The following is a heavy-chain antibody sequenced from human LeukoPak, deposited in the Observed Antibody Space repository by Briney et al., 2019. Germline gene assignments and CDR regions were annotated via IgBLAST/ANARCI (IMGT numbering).Heavy chain of an antibody. D-gene: IGHD6-6*01. CDR2: IYYSGST. CDR3: ARASIGYVERYYYMDV. V-gene: IGHV4-39*07. CDR1: GGSISSSSYY. J-gene: IGHJ6*03. Sequence: PSETLSLTCTVSGGSISSSSYYWGWIRQPPGKGLEWIGSIYYSGSTYYNPSLKSRVTISVDTSKNQFSLEPSSVTAADTAVYYCARASIGYVERYYYMDVWGKGTTVTISS.